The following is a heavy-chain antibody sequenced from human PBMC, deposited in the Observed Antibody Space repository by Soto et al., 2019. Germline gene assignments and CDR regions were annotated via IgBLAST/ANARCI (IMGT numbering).Heavy chain of an antibody. CDR2: INPYNDNV. V-gene: IGHV1-18*04. CDR1: GYTFTNHG. J-gene: IGHJ3*02. D-gene: IGHD3-16*01. CDR3: ARDRVAGIWGDAFDI. Sequence: QVQLVQSGAEVKKPGASVKVSCKTSGYTFTNHGINWVRQAPGQGLEWMGWINPYNDNVNYAQKLQGRVTMTTDTTTSTAYMDLRSLTSDDTAVYYCARDRVAGIWGDAFDIWGQGTMVTVYS.